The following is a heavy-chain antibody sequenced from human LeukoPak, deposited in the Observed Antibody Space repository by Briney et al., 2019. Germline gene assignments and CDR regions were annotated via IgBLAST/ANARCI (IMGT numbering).Heavy chain of an antibody. CDR2: IYITGST. D-gene: IGHD3-22*01. Sequence: SETLSLTCTVSGGSIINYYWSWIRQSAGTGLEWVGRIYITGSTNYNPSLQSRLSMSVDTSKNQFSLRLTSVSAADTAVYYCARLKYYDSTGYSPGYYMDVWGRGITVTVSS. J-gene: IGHJ6*03. CDR1: GGSIINYY. V-gene: IGHV4-4*07. CDR3: ARLKYYDSTGYSPGYYMDV.